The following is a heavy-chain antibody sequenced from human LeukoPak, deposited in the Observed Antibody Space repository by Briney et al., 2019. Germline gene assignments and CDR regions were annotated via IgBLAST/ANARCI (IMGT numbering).Heavy chain of an antibody. CDR1: GGSISSYY. D-gene: IGHD3-10*01. CDR3: ARGPDYYGSGSYYPDY. J-gene: IGHJ4*02. CDR2: IYTSGST. Sequence: SETLSLTCTVSGGSISSYYWSWIRQPAGKGLEWIGRIYTSGSTNYNPSLKSRVTMSVDTSKNQFSLKLSSVTAADTAVYYCARGPDYYGSGSYYPDYWGQGTLVTVSS. V-gene: IGHV4-4*07.